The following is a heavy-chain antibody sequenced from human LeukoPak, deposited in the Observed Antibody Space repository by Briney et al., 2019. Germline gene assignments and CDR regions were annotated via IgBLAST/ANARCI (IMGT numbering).Heavy chain of an antibody. V-gene: IGHV3-30*04. J-gene: IGHJ6*03. CDR3: AGDSVLSNRLDHYYYMDV. D-gene: IGHD3-16*01. CDR1: GFTFNNYA. Sequence: PGGSLRLSCAASGFTFNNYAMHWVRQAPGKGLEWVAVIPYDGSNKSYADSVKGRFTISRDNSKNMVYLQMNSLRPEATAVYDCAGDSVLSNRLDHYYYMDVWGKGTTVTVSS. CDR2: IPYDGSNK.